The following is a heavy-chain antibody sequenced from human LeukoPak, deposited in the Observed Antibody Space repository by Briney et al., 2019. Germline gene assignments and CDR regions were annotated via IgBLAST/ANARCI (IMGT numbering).Heavy chain of an antibody. CDR1: GGSISSY. CDR2: IYGSGST. Sequence: SETLSLTCTVSGGSISSYWSWIRQPAGKGLEWIGRIYGSGSTNYNPSLKSRVTMSLDTSKNQFSLKLSSVTAADTAVYYCARRDRGIAAAAHFDYWGQGTLVTVSS. J-gene: IGHJ4*02. V-gene: IGHV4-4*07. CDR3: ARRDRGIAAAAHFDY. D-gene: IGHD6-13*01.